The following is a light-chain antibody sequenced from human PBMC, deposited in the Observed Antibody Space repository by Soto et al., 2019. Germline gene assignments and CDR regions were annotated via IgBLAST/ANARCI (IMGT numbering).Light chain of an antibody. CDR2: DAS. V-gene: IGKV1-5*01. Sequence: DIQMTQSPSTLSASVGDRVTITCRASQSISSWLAWYQQKPGKAPKLLIYDASTLESGVPSRFSGRRSGTEFTLTIASVQPEDFAPYYCQQYSSYSPLTFGGGTKVDIK. CDR3: QQYSSYSPLT. J-gene: IGKJ4*01. CDR1: QSISSW.